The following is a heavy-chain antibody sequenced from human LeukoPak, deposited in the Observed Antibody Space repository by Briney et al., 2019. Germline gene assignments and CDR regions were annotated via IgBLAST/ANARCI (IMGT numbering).Heavy chain of an antibody. CDR1: GGSISSSSYY. Sequence: SETLSLTCTVSGGSISSSSYYWGWIRQPLGKGLEWIGSIYYSGSTYYNPSLKSRVTISVDTSKNQFSLKLSSVTAADTAVYYCARAPSIAAAGKGKNYYYYYYMDVWGKGTTVTVSS. D-gene: IGHD6-13*01. CDR2: IYYSGST. J-gene: IGHJ6*03. CDR3: ARAPSIAAAGKGKNYYYYYYMDV. V-gene: IGHV4-39*07.